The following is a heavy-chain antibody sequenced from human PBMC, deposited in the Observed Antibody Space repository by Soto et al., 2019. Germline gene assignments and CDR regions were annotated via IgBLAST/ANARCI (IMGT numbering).Heavy chain of an antibody. D-gene: IGHD3-10*01. CDR2: IYYTGTT. Sequence: QVQLQESGPGLVKPSQTLSLTWTVSGDFISSGDHYWSWIRQSPGKGLEWIGHIYYTGTTNYRPSLKSRVTMSVDTSKNQFSLSLMSVTAADTAVYYCARQDSHYRFDPWGQGTLVTVSS. CDR3: ARQDSHYRFDP. V-gene: IGHV4-30-4*01. J-gene: IGHJ5*02. CDR1: GDFISSGDHY.